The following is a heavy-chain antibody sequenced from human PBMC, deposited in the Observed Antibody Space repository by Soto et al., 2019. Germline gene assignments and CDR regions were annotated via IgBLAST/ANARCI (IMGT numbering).Heavy chain of an antibody. CDR1: GFTFSRNN. CDR3: AREVGTTWSDYYHYYSMDV. V-gene: IGHV3-21*01. CDR2: ISRNSGSI. J-gene: IGHJ6*02. D-gene: IGHD6-13*01. Sequence: PGGSLRLSCAASGFTFSRNNMNWVRLAPGRGLEWVSSISRNSGSIYYADSVKGRFTISRDNAKNSLYLQMSSLGDEDTAVYYCAREVGTTWSDYYHYYSMDVWGQGTTVTVSS.